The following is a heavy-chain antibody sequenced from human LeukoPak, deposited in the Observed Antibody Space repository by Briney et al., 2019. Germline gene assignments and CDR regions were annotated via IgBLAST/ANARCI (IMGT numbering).Heavy chain of an antibody. D-gene: IGHD2-15*01. V-gene: IGHV4-30-2*01. CDR2: IYHSGST. J-gene: IGHJ6*03. Sequence: SETLSLTCTVSGGSISSGGYYWSWIRQPPGKGLEWIGYIYHSGSTYYNPSLKSRVTLSVDRSKNQFSLKLSSVTAADTAVYYCARDRGSRVDYYYYYMDVWGKGTTVTVSS. CDR1: GGSISSGGYY. CDR3: ARDRGSRVDYYYYYMDV.